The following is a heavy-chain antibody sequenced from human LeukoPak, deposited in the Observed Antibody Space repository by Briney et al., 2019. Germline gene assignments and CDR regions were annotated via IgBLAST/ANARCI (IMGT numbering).Heavy chain of an antibody. CDR2: ISAYNGNT. CDR3: ARDRSILIWFGESLYPVDY. Sequence: ASVKVSCKASGYTFTGYYMHWVRQAPGQGLEWMGWISAYNGNTNYAQKLQGRVTMTTDTSTSTAYMELRSLRSDDTAVYYCARDRSILIWFGESLYPVDYWGQGTLVTVSS. J-gene: IGHJ4*02. CDR1: GYTFTGYY. D-gene: IGHD3-10*01. V-gene: IGHV1-18*04.